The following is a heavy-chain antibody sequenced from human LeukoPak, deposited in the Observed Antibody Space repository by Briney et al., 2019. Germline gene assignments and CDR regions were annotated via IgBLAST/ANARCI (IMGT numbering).Heavy chain of an antibody. V-gene: IGHV3-23*01. CDR1: GFTFSSDA. J-gene: IGHJ4*02. Sequence: PGGSLRLSCAASGFTFSSDAMSWVRQAPGKGLEWVSAISGSGGSTYYADSVKGRFTISRDNSENTLYLQMNSLRAEDTAVYYCAPGISGYDRPPPFFDYWGQGTLVTVSS. D-gene: IGHD5-12*01. CDR3: APGISGYDRPPPFFDY. CDR2: ISGSGGST.